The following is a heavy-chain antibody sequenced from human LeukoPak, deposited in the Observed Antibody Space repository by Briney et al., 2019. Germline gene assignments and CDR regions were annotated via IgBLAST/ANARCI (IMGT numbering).Heavy chain of an antibody. D-gene: IGHD3-3*01. Sequence: GGSLRLSCAASGFTFINYGIHWVRQAPGRGLEWVAFIPYDGSNKCYSDSVKGRFTISKDNPKNTLYLQMDSLRAEDTAVYYCAKGSGIFGVANWFDPWGQGTLVTVSS. CDR2: IPYDGSNK. V-gene: IGHV3-30*02. J-gene: IGHJ5*02. CDR1: GFTFINYG. CDR3: AKGSGIFGVANWFDP.